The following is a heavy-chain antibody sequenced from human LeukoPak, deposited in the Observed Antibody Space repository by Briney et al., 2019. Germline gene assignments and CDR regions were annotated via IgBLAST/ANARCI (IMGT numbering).Heavy chain of an antibody. D-gene: IGHD3-22*01. Sequence: ASVKVSCKASGYTFTGYYMHWMRQAPGQGLEWMGWISGYNGNTNYAQKLQGRVTMTTDTSTSTAYMELRSLRSDDTAVYYCARDDDYYDSSAYHPGAFDIWGQGTMVTVSS. CDR3: ARDDDYYDSSAYHPGAFDI. J-gene: IGHJ3*02. CDR2: ISGYNGNT. CDR1: GYTFTGYY. V-gene: IGHV1-18*04.